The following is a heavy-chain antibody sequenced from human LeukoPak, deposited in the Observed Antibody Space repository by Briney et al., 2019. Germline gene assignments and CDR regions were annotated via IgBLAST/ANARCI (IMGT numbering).Heavy chain of an antibody. CDR2: IYSSGTT. CDR3: VRNTDGRSNGDY. Sequence: SQTLSLTCTVSGDSISSRDSYWSWIRQYPGKALEWIGFIYSSGTTNYNLSLRSRVTLSVDTSQNQFFLWLTSVTDADTATYYCVRNTDGRSNGDYWGQGTLVTVSS. D-gene: IGHD1-1*01. CDR1: GDSISSRDSY. V-gene: IGHV4-31*02. J-gene: IGHJ4*02.